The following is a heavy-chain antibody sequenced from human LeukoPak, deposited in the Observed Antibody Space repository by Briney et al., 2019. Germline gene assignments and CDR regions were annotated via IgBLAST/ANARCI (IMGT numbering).Heavy chain of an antibody. D-gene: IGHD3-3*01. CDR1: GFTFSTYG. V-gene: IGHV3-23*01. J-gene: IGHJ6*03. CDR3: AKGSKALIITRDHYMDV. CDR2: VSPSGDIT. Sequence: PGGPLRLSCAASGFTFSTYGMNWVRQAPGKGLEWVSGVSPSGDITYYADSVKALFTISRDNSKNTLYLQMNSLRAEDTVVFYCAKGSKALIITRDHYMDVWGKGTTVTISS.